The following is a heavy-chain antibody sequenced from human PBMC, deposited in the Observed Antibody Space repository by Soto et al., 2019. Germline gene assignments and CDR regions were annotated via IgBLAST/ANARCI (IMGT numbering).Heavy chain of an antibody. CDR2: IYYSGST. J-gene: IGHJ6*02. Sequence: TSETLSLTCTVSGGSISSYYWSWIRQPPGKGLEWIGYIYYSGSTNYNPSLKSRVTVSVDTSKNQFSLKLSSVTAADTAVYYCARGWIQLWLGYYYGMDVWGQGTTVTVSS. CDR1: GGSISSYY. CDR3: ARGWIQLWLGYYYGMDV. D-gene: IGHD5-18*01. V-gene: IGHV4-59*01.